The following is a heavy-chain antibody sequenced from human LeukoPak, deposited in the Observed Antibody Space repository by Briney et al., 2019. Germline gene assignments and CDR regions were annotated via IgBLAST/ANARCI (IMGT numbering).Heavy chain of an antibody. CDR2: INPNSGGT. D-gene: IGHD3-9*01. CDR1: GGTFSSYA. CDR3: ARDILTGYCHDAFDI. V-gene: IGHV1-2*02. Sequence: ASVKVSCKASGGTFSSYAISWVRQAPGQGLEWMGWINPNSGGTNYAQKFQGRVTMTRDTSISTAYMELSRLRSDDTAVYYCARDILTGYCHDAFDIWGQGTMVTVSS. J-gene: IGHJ3*02.